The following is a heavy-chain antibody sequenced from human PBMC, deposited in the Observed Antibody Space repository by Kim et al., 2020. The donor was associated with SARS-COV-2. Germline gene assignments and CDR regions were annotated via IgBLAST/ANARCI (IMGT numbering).Heavy chain of an antibody. CDR3: ASSGYDYYFDY. V-gene: IGHV4-4*09. Sequence: TNYPPSLERRVTISVDTSKNQFSLKLSSVTAADTVVYYCASSGYDYYFDYWGQGTLVTVSS. CDR2: T. J-gene: IGHJ4*02. D-gene: IGHD5-12*01.